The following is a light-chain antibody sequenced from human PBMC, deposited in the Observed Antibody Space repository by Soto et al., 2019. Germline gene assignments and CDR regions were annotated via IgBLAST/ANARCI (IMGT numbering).Light chain of an antibody. V-gene: IGKV3-20*01. CDR2: GAS. CDR1: QSVSRRF. CDR3: QQFGSSPYT. Sequence: DIVLTQSPGTLSLSPGERATLSCRASQSVSRRFLAWYQQKPGQAPRLLMYGASSRATGIPDRFSGTGSGTDFTLTISRLEPEDFAVYYRQQFGSSPYTFGLGTKVEIK. J-gene: IGKJ2*01.